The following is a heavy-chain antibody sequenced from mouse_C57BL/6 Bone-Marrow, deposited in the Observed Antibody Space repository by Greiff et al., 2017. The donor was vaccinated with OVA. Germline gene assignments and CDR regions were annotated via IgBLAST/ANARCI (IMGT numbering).Heavy chain of an antibody. V-gene: IGHV2-5*01. CDR3: AKSHLYDGSFDY. CDR1: GFSLTSYG. CDR2: IWRGGST. J-gene: IGHJ2*01. D-gene: IGHD2-3*01. Sequence: VQVVESGPGLVQPSQSLSITCTVSGFSLTSYGVHWVRQSPGKGLEWLGVIWRGGSTDYNAAFMSRLSITKDNSKSQVFFKMNSLQADDTAIYYCAKSHLYDGSFDYWGQGTTLTVSS.